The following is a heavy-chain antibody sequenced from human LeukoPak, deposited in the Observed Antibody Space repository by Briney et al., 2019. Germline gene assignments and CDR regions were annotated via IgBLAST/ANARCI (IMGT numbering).Heavy chain of an antibody. CDR3: ARGMATIDGYYYYMDA. V-gene: IGHV3-21*01. CDR2: ISSSSSSYI. CDR1: GFTFSSYS. Sequence: GGSLRLSCAASGFTFSSYSMNWVRQAPGKGLEWVSSISSSSSSYIYYADSVKGRFTISRDNAKNSLYLQMSSLRAEDTAVYYCARGMATIDGYYYYMDAWGKGTTVTVSS. J-gene: IGHJ6*03. D-gene: IGHD5-24*01.